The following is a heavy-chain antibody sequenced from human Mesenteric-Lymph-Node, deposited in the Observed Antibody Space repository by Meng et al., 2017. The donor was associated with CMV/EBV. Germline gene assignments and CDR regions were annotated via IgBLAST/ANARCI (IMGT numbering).Heavy chain of an antibody. CDR3: AREGSGGSDY. CDR1: GGSISSYY. V-gene: IGHV4-59*01. Sequence: GSLRLSCTVPGGSISSYYWSWIRQPPGKGLEWIGYIYYSGSTNYNPSLKSRVTISVDTSKNQFSLKLSSVTAADTAVYYCAREGSGGSDYWGQGTLVTVSS. J-gene: IGHJ4*02. D-gene: IGHD1-26*01. CDR2: IYYSGST.